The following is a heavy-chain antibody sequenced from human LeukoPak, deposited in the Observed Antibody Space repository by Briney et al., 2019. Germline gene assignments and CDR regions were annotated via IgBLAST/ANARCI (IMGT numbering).Heavy chain of an antibody. J-gene: IGHJ5*02. D-gene: IGHD3-22*01. CDR3: ARLRNYYDRSGYKQLWFDP. Sequence: SETLSLTCTVSGGSFSSYYWSWIRQPPGKGLEWIGYIYYSESTNYNPSLKSRVTISVDTSKNQFSLKLSSVTAADTAVYYCARLRNYYDRSGYKQLWFDPWGQGTLVTVSS. CDR2: IYYSEST. CDR1: GGSFSSYY. V-gene: IGHV4-59*01.